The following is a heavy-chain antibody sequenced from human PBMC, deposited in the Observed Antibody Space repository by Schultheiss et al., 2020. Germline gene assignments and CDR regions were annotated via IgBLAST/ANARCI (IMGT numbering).Heavy chain of an antibody. J-gene: IGHJ6*03. V-gene: IGHV3-48*01. CDR1: GFTFSSYG. CDR2: ISSSGSTI. CDR3: ARDQGSSWSPYYYYYYMDV. D-gene: IGHD6-13*01. Sequence: GGSLRLSCAASGFTFSSYGMHWVRQAPGKGLEWVSAISSSGSTIYYADSVKGRFTISRDNSKNTLYLQMNSLRAEDTAVYYCARDQGSSWSPYYYYYYMDVWGKGTTVTVSS.